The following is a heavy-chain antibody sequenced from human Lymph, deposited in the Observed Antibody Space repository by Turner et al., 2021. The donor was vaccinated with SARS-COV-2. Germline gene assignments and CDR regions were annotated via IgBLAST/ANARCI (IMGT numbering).Heavy chain of an antibody. Sequence: QVQLVDSGGCVVQPGRSLRLSCAASEFTFSNSGMHWVRQAPGKGLEWVAVIWFDGSNKYYADSVKGRFTISRDNSKNTLYLQMNSLRAEDTAVYYCARHNGGRLDYWGQGTLVTVSS. CDR3: ARHNGGRLDY. CDR2: IWFDGSNK. D-gene: IGHD3-16*01. V-gene: IGHV3-33*01. CDR1: EFTFSNSG. J-gene: IGHJ4*02.